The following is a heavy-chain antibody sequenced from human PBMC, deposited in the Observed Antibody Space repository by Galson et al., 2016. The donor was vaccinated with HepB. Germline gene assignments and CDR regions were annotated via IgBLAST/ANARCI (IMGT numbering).Heavy chain of an antibody. Sequence: SLRLSCAASGFTFNIYAMSWVRLAPGKGLEWVSAISSGGTTYYADSVKGRFTISRDNSKNTLSLQMNSLRAEDTAVYYCAKDGGDGYNFPYYYGMDVWGQGTTVTVSS. J-gene: IGHJ6*02. V-gene: IGHV3-23*01. CDR2: ISSGGTT. CDR1: GFTFNIYA. CDR3: AKDGGDGYNFPYYYGMDV. D-gene: IGHD5-24*01.